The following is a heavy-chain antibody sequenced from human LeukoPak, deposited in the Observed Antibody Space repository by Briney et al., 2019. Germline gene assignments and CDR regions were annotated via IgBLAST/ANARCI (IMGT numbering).Heavy chain of an antibody. Sequence: PGGSLRLSCATSGFTFSAYSMNWVRQAPGKGLEWVALISYDGSNRYYAESVKGRFTISRDNSKNTLYLQMNSLRTEDTAVYYCARKNYGGKNYFDYWGQGTQVTVSS. V-gene: IGHV3-30*03. CDR2: ISYDGSNR. CDR3: ARKNYGGKNYFDY. D-gene: IGHD3-10*01. J-gene: IGHJ4*02. CDR1: GFTFSAYS.